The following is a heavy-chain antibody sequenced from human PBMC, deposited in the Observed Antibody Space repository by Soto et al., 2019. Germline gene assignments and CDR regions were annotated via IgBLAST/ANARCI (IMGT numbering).Heavy chain of an antibody. CDR1: GFTFSSYS. D-gene: IGHD3-9*01. V-gene: IGHV3-48*01. Sequence: PGGSLRLSCAASGFTFSSYSINWVRQAPGKGLEWVSYISSSSSTIYYADSVKGRFTISGDNAKNSLYLQMNSLRAEDTAVYYCARDSVHVLRYFDWLSVPRAYGMDVWGQGTTVTVSS. CDR2: ISSSSSTI. J-gene: IGHJ6*02. CDR3: ARDSVHVLRYFDWLSVPRAYGMDV.